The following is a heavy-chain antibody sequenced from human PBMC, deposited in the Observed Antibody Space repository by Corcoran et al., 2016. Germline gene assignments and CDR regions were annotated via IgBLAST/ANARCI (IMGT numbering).Heavy chain of an antibody. D-gene: IGHD2-2*03. J-gene: IGHJ6*02. Sequence: EVQLVESGGGLVKPGGSLRLSCAASGFTFSSYSMNWVRQAPGKGLEWVSSISSSSSNQYYADSVKGRVTNSRENAKNSLDLQMNSLRAEDTALYYCESLLVIVVVPAAIENRYYYYGMDVWGQVTTVTVSS. CDR2: ISSSSSNQ. CDR1: GFTFSSYS. CDR3: ESLLVIVVVPAAIENRYYYYGMDV. V-gene: IGHV3-21*01.